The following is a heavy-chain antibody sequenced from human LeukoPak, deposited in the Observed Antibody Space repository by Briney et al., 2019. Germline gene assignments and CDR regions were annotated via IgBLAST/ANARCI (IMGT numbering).Heavy chain of an antibody. Sequence: SVKVSCKASGGTFSSYAISWVRQAPGQGLEWMGGIIPIFGTANYAQKFQGRVTITADKSTSTAYMELSSLRSEDTAVYYCARDVLYHYDSSGYFDYWGQGTLVTVSS. J-gene: IGHJ4*02. D-gene: IGHD3-22*01. CDR3: ARDVLYHYDSSGYFDY. CDR2: IIPIFGTA. V-gene: IGHV1-69*06. CDR1: GGTFSSYA.